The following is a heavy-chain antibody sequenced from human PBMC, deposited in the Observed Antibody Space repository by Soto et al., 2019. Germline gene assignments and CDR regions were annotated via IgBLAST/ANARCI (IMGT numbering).Heavy chain of an antibody. CDR2: INPHDGST. Sequence: GASVKVSCKAPGDTFTSYYLNWVRQAPGQGLEWMGLINPHDGSTKYAQKLQGRVTMTTDTSTSTAYMELRSLRSDDTAVYYCARVNRRNYDFWSGPQYGMDVWGQGTTVTVSS. J-gene: IGHJ6*02. CDR3: ARVNRRNYDFWSGPQYGMDV. CDR1: GDTFTSYY. D-gene: IGHD3-3*01. V-gene: IGHV1-18*04.